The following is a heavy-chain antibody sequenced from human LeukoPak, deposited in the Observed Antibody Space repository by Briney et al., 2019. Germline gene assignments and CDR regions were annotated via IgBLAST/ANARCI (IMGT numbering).Heavy chain of an antibody. CDR2: IRSKANSYAT. Sequence: GGSMRLSCAASGFTFSGSAMHWVRQASGKGLEWVGRIRSKANSYATAYAASVKGRFTISRDDSKNTAYLQMNSLKTEDTAVYYCTRQEYYDILTGYAPRSNYYYGMDVWGQGTTVTVSS. CDR1: GFTFSGSA. V-gene: IGHV3-73*01. J-gene: IGHJ6*02. CDR3: TRQEYYDILTGYAPRSNYYYGMDV. D-gene: IGHD3-9*01.